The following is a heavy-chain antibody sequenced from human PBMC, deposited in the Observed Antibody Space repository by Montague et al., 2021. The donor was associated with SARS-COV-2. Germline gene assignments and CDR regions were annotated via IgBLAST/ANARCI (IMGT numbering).Heavy chain of an antibody. CDR2: INHSGST. D-gene: IGHD3-9*01. Sequence: SETLSLTCAVYGGSFSGYYWSWIRQPPGKGLGWIGEINHSGSTXXXPSXXXRVTISVDTSKNQFSLKLSSVTAADTAVYYCARGTQASDWLLSPGFDYWGQGTLVTVSS. J-gene: IGHJ4*02. CDR1: GGSFSGYY. V-gene: IGHV4-34*01. CDR3: ARGTQASDWLLSPGFDY.